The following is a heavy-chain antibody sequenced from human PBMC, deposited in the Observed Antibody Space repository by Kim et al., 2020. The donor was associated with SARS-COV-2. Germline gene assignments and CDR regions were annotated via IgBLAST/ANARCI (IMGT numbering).Heavy chain of an antibody. CDR2: IYHSGST. J-gene: IGHJ6*02. V-gene: IGHV4-4*02. CDR1: GGSISSSNW. Sequence: SETLSLTCAVSGGSISSSNWWSWVRQPPGKGLEWIGEIYHSGSTNYNPSLKSRVTISVDKSKNQFSLKLSSVTAADTAVYYCALLNSIYYYYGMDVWGQGTTFTVSS. D-gene: IGHD2-15*01. CDR3: ALLNSIYYYYGMDV.